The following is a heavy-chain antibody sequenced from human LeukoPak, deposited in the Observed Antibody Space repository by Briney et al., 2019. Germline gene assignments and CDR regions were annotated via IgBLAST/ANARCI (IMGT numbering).Heavy chain of an antibody. V-gene: IGHV3-23*01. CDR1: GFTFSSYA. Sequence: GGSLRLSCAASGFTFSSYAMSWVRQAPGKGLEWVSAIRGSGDSTYYADSVKGRFTVSRDNSKSTLYLQMNSLRVEDAAAYYCAKSSGYRLYYSDYWGQGTLVTVPS. D-gene: IGHD3-22*01. J-gene: IGHJ4*02. CDR3: AKSSGYRLYYSDY. CDR2: IRGSGDST.